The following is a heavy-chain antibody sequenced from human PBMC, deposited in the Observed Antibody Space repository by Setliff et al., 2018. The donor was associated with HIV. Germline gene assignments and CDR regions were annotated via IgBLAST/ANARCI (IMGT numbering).Heavy chain of an antibody. CDR1: GVSASNSRYY. Sequence: PSETLSLTCAVSGVSASNSRYYWACIRQPPGKGLEYIGSIHYNDKTYSNPTLKSPVTVTIDTSKNQFSLNLTSVTAAGTAAYYSASRVYYYDSNNFLREEGFDPWGQGTLVTVSS. CDR3: ASRVYYYDSNNFLREEGFDP. J-gene: IGHJ5*02. CDR2: IHYNDKT. V-gene: IGHV4-39*01. D-gene: IGHD3-22*01.